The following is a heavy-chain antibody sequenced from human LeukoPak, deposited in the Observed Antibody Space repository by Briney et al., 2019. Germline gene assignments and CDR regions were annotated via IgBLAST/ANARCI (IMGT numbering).Heavy chain of an antibody. Sequence: SETLSLTCTVSGGXISSGSYYWGWIRQPPGKGLEWIGNISYSGSTYYNPSLKSRVTISVDTSKNQFSLKLSSVTAADTAVYYCARHRKAGYSYGERYYFDYWGQGTLVTVSS. V-gene: IGHV4-39*01. D-gene: IGHD5-18*01. CDR3: ARHRKAGYSYGERYYFDY. J-gene: IGHJ4*02. CDR2: ISYSGST. CDR1: GGXISSGSYY.